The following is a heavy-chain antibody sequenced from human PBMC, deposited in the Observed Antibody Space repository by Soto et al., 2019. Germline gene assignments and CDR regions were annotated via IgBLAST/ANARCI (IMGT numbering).Heavy chain of an antibody. CDR3: AHRVRRTVFGLVTTTAIYFDF. J-gene: IGHJ4*02. V-gene: IGHV2-5*02. Sequence: QITLNESGPTVVRPTETLTLTCRFSGFSLTTSGVGVGWIRQSPGKAPEWLALIYWDDDTRYSASLKSRLTITKDNSENQVVLTVSDLDPTDTAIYYCAHRVRRTVFGLVTTTAIYFDFWGQGTLVAVSS. CDR2: IYWDDDT. D-gene: IGHD3-3*01. CDR1: GFSLTTSGVG.